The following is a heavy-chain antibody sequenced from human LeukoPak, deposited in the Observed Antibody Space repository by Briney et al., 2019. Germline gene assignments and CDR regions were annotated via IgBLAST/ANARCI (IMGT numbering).Heavy chain of an antibody. J-gene: IGHJ5*02. D-gene: IGHD2-2*01. CDR1: GGSISSGDDY. V-gene: IGHV4-30-4*01. Sequence: PSETLSLTCTVFGGSISSGDDYWTWIRQPPGKGLEWSGYIYYSGSTHYNPSLKSRVTISEDTSKNQFSLHLNSVTPEDTAVYYCARRLTQYDCFDPWGQGILVTVSS. CDR2: IYYSGST. CDR3: ARRLTQYDCFDP.